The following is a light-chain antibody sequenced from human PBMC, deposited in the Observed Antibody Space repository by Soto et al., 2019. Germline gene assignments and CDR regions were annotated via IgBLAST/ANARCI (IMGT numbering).Light chain of an antibody. V-gene: IGKV3D-20*02. CDR3: QQRSNLPPVFT. Sequence: EIVLTQSPGTLSLSPGERATLSCRASQSVSSNNLAWYQQRPGQAPRVVIYGASTRATGIPERFSGSGSGTDFTLTISRLEPEDFAIYYCQQRSNLPPVFTFGPGTKVDIK. CDR1: QSVSSNN. CDR2: GAS. J-gene: IGKJ3*01.